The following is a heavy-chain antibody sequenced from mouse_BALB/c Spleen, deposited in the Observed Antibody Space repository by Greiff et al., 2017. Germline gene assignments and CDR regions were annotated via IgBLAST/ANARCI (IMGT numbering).Heavy chain of an antibody. D-gene: IGHD6-1*01. CDR2: ISNGGGST. CDR3: ARHNYLCAMDY. J-gene: IGHJ4*01. V-gene: IGHV5-12-2*01. Sequence: EVKLVESGGGLVQPGGSLKLPCAASGFTFSSYTMSWVRQTPEKRLEWVAYISNGGGSTYYPDTVKGRFTISRDNAKNTLYLQMSSLKSEDTAMYYCARHNYLCAMDYWGQGTSVTVSS. CDR1: GFTFSSYT.